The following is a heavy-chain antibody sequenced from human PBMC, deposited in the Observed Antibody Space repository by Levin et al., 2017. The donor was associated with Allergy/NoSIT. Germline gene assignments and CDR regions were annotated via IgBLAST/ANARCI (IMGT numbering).Heavy chain of an antibody. D-gene: IGHD1-14*01. V-gene: IGHV2-70*13. CDR3: ARISGPGRVFDY. CDR2: IDWDGDK. J-gene: IGHJ4*02. CDR1: GFSLTTSGLC. Sequence: SGPTLVKPTQTLTLTCSFSGFSLTTSGLCVSWIRQPPGKALEWLAFIDWDGDKYYGASLKTRLTISKDTSKNQVVLTMTNMDPADTGTYYCARISGPGRVFDYWGQGIQVTVSS.